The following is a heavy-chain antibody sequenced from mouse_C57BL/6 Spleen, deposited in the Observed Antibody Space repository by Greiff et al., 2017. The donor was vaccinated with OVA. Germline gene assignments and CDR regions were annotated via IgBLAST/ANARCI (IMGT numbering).Heavy chain of an antibody. D-gene: IGHD3-1*01. J-gene: IGHJ1*03. CDR3: ARSGVLHWYFDV. CDR1: GYTFTSYT. CDR2: INPSSGYT. V-gene: IGHV1-4*01. Sequence: QVQLQQSGAELARPGASVKMSCKASGYTFTSYTMHWVKQSPGQGLEWIGYINPSSGYTKYNQKFKDKATLTADKSSSTAYMQLSSLTSEDSAVYYCARSGVLHWYFDVWGTGTTVTVSS.